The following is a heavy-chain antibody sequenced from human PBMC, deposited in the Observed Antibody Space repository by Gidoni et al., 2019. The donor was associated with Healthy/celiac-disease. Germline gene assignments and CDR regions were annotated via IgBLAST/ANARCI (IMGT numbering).Heavy chain of an antibody. Sequence: QVQLQQWGAGLFKPSETLSLTCAVYGVSFIGYYWSWIRQPPGKGLEWIGEINHSGSTNYNPSLKSRVTISIDTSKNQFSLKLSSVTAADTAVYYCARGSKRWLQPKENAFDIWGQGTMVTVSS. CDR3: ARGSKRWLQPKENAFDI. J-gene: IGHJ3*02. D-gene: IGHD5-18*01. CDR1: GVSFIGYY. CDR2: INHSGST. V-gene: IGHV4-34*01.